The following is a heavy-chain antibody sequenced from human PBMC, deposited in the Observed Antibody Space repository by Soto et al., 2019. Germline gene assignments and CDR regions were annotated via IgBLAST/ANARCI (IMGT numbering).Heavy chain of an antibody. V-gene: IGHV1-46*01. CDR3: ARVVRYYDILTGYYDY. J-gene: IGHJ4*02. CDR2: INPSGGST. CDR1: GYTFTSYY. D-gene: IGHD3-9*01. Sequence: ASVKVSCKASGYTFTSYYMHWVRQAPGQGLEWMGIINPSGGSTSYAQKFQGRVTMTRDTSTSTVYMELSSLRSEDTAVYYCARVVRYYDILTGYYDYWGQGTPVTVSS.